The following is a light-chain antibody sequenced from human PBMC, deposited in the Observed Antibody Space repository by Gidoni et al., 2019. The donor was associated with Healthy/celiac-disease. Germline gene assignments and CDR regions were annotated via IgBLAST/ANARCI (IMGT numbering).Light chain of an antibody. CDR3: QQYNNWPPKT. CDR1: QSVSSN. Sequence: EIVMTQSPATLSVSPGERATLSCRASQSVSSNLAWYQQKPGQAPRLLIYGASTRATGIPARFSGSGSGTEFTLTISSLQPEDFAVYYCQQYNNWPPKTFXQXTKVEIK. V-gene: IGKV3-15*01. J-gene: IGKJ1*01. CDR2: GAS.